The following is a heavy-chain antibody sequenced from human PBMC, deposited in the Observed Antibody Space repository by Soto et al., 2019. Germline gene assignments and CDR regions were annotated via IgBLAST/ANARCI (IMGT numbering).Heavy chain of an antibody. CDR3: AQQSRGHDKRWYYYYMDV. Sequence: EVQLVESGGGLVQPGGSLKLSCAASGFTFSGSAMHWVRQASGKGLEWVGRIRSKANSYATAYAASVKGRFTISRDDSKNTAYLQMNSLKTEDTAVYYCAQQSRGHDKRWYYYYMDVWGKGTTVTVSS. V-gene: IGHV3-73*01. CDR1: GFTFSGSA. D-gene: IGHD2-15*01. J-gene: IGHJ6*03. CDR2: IRSKANSYAT.